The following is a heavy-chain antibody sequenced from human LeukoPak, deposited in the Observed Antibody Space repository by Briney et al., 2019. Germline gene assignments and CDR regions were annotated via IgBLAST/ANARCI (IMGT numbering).Heavy chain of an antibody. CDR2: INPSGGST. CDR3: ARVPYGILTGRPAEFDY. V-gene: IGHV1-46*01. CDR1: GYTFTSYY. D-gene: IGHD3-9*01. J-gene: IGHJ4*02. Sequence: ASVKVSCKASGYTFTSYYMHWVRQAPGHGLEWMGIINPSGGSTSYAQKFQGRVTMTRDMSTSTIYMELSSLRSDDTAVYYCARVPYGILTGRPAEFDYWGQGTLVTVSS.